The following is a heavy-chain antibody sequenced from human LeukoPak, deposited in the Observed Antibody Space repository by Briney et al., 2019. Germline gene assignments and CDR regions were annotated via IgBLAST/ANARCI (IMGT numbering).Heavy chain of an antibody. CDR2: INTDGSST. CDR3: ARVDPTGDGYNCFDS. J-gene: IGHJ4*02. V-gene: IGHV3-74*01. Sequence: PGGSLRLSCAASGFTFSTYWMHWVRQAPGKGLPWVARINTDGSSTLYADSVKGRFTISRDNAKSTLYLQMDSLRPEDTAVYYCARVDPTGDGYNCFDSWGQGTLVTVSS. D-gene: IGHD5-24*01. CDR1: GFTFSTYW.